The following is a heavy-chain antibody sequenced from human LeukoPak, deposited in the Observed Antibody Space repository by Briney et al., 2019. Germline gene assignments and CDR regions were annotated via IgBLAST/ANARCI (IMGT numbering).Heavy chain of an antibody. CDR2: IYYSGST. V-gene: IGHV4-59*01. Sequence: KPSETLSLTCTVSGGSISSYYWSWIRQPPGKGLEWIGYIYYSGSTNYNPSLKSRVTFSVDTSRHQFSLKLSSVTAADTAVYYCARHRTVSSGWAPADYWGQGTLVTVSS. CDR1: GGSISSYY. CDR3: ARHRTVSSGWAPADY. D-gene: IGHD6-19*01. J-gene: IGHJ4*02.